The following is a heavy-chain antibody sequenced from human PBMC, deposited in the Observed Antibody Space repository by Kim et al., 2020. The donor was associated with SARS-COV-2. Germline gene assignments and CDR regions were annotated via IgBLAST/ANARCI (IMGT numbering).Heavy chain of an antibody. Sequence: GGSLRLSCAASGFTFSSYEMNWVRQAPGKGLEWVSYISSRGMTKYYADPVKGRFTISRDNAKNSVYLQMNSLRAEDTAVYYCARTGSGRGNYFDYWGQGILVTVSS. CDR2: ISSRGMTK. CDR3: ARTGSGRGNYFDY. D-gene: IGHD2-15*01. V-gene: IGHV3-48*03. J-gene: IGHJ4*02. CDR1: GFTFSSYE.